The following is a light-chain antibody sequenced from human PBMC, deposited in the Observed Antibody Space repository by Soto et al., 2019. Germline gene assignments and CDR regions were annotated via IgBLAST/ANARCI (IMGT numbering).Light chain of an antibody. Sequence: IVMTQSPATLSVSPGERATLSCRASQSVYSNLAWYQQKPGQAPRLLIYGASTRATGIPARFSGSGSGTEFTLTISSLQSEDFAVYYCQQYNDRPPLTFGGGTKV. CDR2: GAS. CDR1: QSVYSN. V-gene: IGKV3-15*01. J-gene: IGKJ4*01. CDR3: QQYNDRPPLT.